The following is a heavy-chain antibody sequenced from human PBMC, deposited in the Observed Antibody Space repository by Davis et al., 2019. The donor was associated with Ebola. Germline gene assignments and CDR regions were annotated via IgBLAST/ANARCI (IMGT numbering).Heavy chain of an antibody. CDR3: ARRTSLRLAVAMDV. CDR1: GGSISSYY. D-gene: IGHD4-23*01. Sequence: SETLSLTCTVPGGSISSYYWSWIRQPPGKGLECIGYIYYSGSTYYNPSLKSRVTISVDTSKNQFSLKLSSVTAADTAVYYCARRTSLRLAVAMDVWGQGTTVTVSS. CDR2: IYYSGST. V-gene: IGHV4-59*08. J-gene: IGHJ6*02.